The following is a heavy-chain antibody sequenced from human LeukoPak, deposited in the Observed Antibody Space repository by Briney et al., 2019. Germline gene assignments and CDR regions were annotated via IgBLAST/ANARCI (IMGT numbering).Heavy chain of an antibody. CDR3: AKVQDIVVVVAAWGAFDI. CDR2: ISGSGGST. D-gene: IGHD2-15*01. CDR1: GFIFSSYA. J-gene: IGHJ3*02. V-gene: IGHV3-23*01. Sequence: GGSLRLSCAASGFIFSSYAMSWVRQAPGKGLEWVSAISGSGGSTYYADSVKGRFTISRDNSKNTLYLQMNSLRAEDTAVYYCAKVQDIVVVVAAWGAFDIWGQGTMVTVSS.